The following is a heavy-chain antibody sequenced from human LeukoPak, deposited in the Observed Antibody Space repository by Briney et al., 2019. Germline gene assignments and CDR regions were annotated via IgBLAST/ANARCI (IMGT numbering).Heavy chain of an antibody. CDR2: INHSGST. D-gene: IGHD1-14*01. J-gene: IGHJ4*02. Sequence: SETLSLTCTVYGGSFTTYYWNWIRQPPGKGLEWIGEINHSGSTNYNPSLKSRVTISVDTSKNQFSLKLSSVTAADTAVYYCARGGHGQPLYYFDYWGQGTLVTVSS. V-gene: IGHV4-34*01. CDR3: ARGGHGQPLYYFDY. CDR1: GGSFTTYY.